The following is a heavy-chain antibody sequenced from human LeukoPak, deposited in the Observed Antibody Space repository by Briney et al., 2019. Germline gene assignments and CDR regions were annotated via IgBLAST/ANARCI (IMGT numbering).Heavy chain of an antibody. D-gene: IGHD3-10*01. CDR1: GFTFSSYS. CDR2: ISSSSSYI. Sequence: PGGSLRLSCAASGFTFSSYSMNWVRQAPGKGLEWVSSISSSSSYIYYADSVEGRFTISRDNAKNSLYLQMNSLRAEDTAVYYCARDSRAGFDYWGQGTLVTVSS. V-gene: IGHV3-21*01. J-gene: IGHJ4*02. CDR3: ARDSRAGFDY.